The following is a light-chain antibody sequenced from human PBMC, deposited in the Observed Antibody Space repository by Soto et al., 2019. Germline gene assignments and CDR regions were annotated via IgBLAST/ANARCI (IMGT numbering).Light chain of an antibody. V-gene: IGLV2-23*01. J-gene: IGLJ3*02. CDR3: CSYAGSSTLV. CDR1: SSDVGSYNL. CDR2: DGI. Sequence: QSALTQPASVSGSPGQSITISCTGTSSDVGSYNLVTWYQQHPGKAPKLMIYDGIKRPSGVSNRFSGSKSGNTASLTISGLQAEDEADYYCCSYAGSSTLVFGGGTKVTVL.